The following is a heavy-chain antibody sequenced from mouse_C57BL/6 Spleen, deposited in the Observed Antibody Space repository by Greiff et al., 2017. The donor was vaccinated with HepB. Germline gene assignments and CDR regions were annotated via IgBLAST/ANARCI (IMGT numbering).Heavy chain of an antibody. V-gene: IGHV1-80*01. J-gene: IGHJ4*01. CDR3: ARRDGYYGYAMDY. Sequence: QVQLQQSGAELVKPGASVKISCKASGYAFSSYWMNWVKQSPGKGLEWIGQIYPGDGDTNYNGKFKGKATLTADKSSSTAYMQLSSLTSEDSAVYFCARRDGYYGYAMDYWGQGTSVTVSS. CDR1: GYAFSSYW. D-gene: IGHD2-3*01. CDR2: IYPGDGDT.